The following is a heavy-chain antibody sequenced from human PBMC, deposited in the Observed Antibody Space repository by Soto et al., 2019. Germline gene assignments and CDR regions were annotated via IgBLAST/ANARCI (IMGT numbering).Heavy chain of an antibody. CDR3: ARDRRYDFWSGYGNYYYGMDV. D-gene: IGHD3-3*01. V-gene: IGHV3-74*01. J-gene: IGHJ6*02. Sequence: GGSLRLSCAASGFTFSSYWMHWVRQAPGKGLVWVSRINSDGSSTSYADSVKGRFTISRDNAKNTLYLQMNSLRAEDTVVYYCARDRRYDFWSGYGNYYYGMDVWGQGTTVTVSS. CDR2: INSDGSST. CDR1: GFTFSSYW.